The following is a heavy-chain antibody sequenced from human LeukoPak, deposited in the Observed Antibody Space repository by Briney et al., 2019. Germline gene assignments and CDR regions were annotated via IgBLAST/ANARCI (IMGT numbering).Heavy chain of an antibody. V-gene: IGHV3-23*01. J-gene: IGHJ6*03. D-gene: IGHD1-1*01. CDR2: ISGSGGST. CDR1: GFIFSGSA. CDR3: ARSVLELTYYYYYMDV. Sequence: GGSLRLSCAASGFIFSGSAIHWVRQAPVKGLEWVSAISGSGGSTYYADSVKGRFTISRDNSKNTLYPQMNSLRAEDTAVYYCARSVLELTYYYYYMDVWGKGTTVTISS.